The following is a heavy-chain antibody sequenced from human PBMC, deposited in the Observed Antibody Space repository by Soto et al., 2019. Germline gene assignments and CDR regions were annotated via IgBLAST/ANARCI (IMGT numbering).Heavy chain of an antibody. J-gene: IGHJ5*02. D-gene: IGHD1-26*01. CDR2: ISGSGFKK. CDR3: AKNQGVELVPLATVDWFDP. V-gene: IGHV3-23*01. CDR1: GFIFENFG. Sequence: PXESLRLSCAASGFIFENFGMSWVRQAPGKGLEWISSISGSGFKKYYADSVKGRFTISRDNSKSTVYLELNNLSAEDTAVYHCAKNQGVELVPLATVDWFDPWGQGSVVTVSS.